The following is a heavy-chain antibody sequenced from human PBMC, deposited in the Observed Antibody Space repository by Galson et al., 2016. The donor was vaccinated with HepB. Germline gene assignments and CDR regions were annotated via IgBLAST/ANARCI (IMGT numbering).Heavy chain of an antibody. V-gene: IGHV3-23*01. CDR3: ARSANHYGSGTYYNSWYYYYDMDV. Sequence: SLRLSCAASGFTFSSSSMSWVRQAPGMGLEWVSSIDGNDDSTYYADSVKGRFTISKDKSENTLFLQMNSLRAEDTAVYYCARSANHYGSGTYYNSWYYYYDMDVWGQGTTVTVSS. J-gene: IGHJ6*02. D-gene: IGHD3-10*01. CDR1: GFTFSSSS. CDR2: IDGNDDST.